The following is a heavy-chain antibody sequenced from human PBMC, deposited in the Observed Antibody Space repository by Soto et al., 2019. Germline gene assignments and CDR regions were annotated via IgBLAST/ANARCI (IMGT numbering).Heavy chain of an antibody. CDR2: IWSDGSKE. CDR3: ARDTGVTCLDT. CDR1: GLPFSASG. D-gene: IGHD3-16*01. J-gene: IGHJ5*02. V-gene: IGHV3-33*01. Sequence: QAQLVESGGGVVQPGRSLRLSCAASGLPFSASGMHWVRQAPGKGLEWVAMIWSDGSKEYYADSVKGRFTITRDNSKNMIFLQRDSLRAEDTAVYYCARDTGVTCLDTWGQGNMVTLSS.